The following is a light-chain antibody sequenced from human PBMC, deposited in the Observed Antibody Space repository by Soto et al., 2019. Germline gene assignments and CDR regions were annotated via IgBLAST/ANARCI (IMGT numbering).Light chain of an antibody. CDR3: ASWDDSLNAVL. CDR2: SNS. V-gene: IGLV1-44*01. Sequence: QLVLTQPPSASGTPGQRVTISCSGSSSNIGSNTVNWYQHLPGTAPKLLIYSNSQRPSGVPDRFSGSKSGTSASLAISGLQPDDEADYYCASWDDSLNAVLFGGGTQLTVL. J-gene: IGLJ2*01. CDR1: SSNIGSNT.